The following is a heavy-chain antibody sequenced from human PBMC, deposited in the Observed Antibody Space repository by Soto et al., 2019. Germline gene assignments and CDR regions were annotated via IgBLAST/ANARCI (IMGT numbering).Heavy chain of an antibody. Sequence: SETLSLTCTVSGGSISTYYWSWIRQPPGKGLEWIGYIYYSGSTNYNPSLKSRVTMTRDTSTSTVYMELSSLRSEDTAVYYCARVGVVVAAYDAFDIWGQGTMVTVSS. CDR2: IYYSGST. D-gene: IGHD2-15*01. CDR1: GGSISTYY. J-gene: IGHJ3*02. CDR3: ARVGVVVAAYDAFDI. V-gene: IGHV4-59*01.